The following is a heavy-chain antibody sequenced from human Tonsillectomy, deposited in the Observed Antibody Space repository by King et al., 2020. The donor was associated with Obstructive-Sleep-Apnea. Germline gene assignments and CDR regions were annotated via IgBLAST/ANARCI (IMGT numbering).Heavy chain of an antibody. J-gene: IGHJ6*02. CDR1: GYTFTDYY. CDR2: INPNSGDT. D-gene: IGHD3-3*01. Sequence: QLVQSGTEVKKPGASVNVSCKASGYTFTDYYLHWVRQAPGQGLEWVGLINPNSGDTNFAQKFLGRVTMTRDTSISTAYMELRRLRSDDTAFYYCARVPPLIEFYSGQELEPYYYYGMDVWGQGTTVIVSS. V-gene: IGHV1-2*02. CDR3: ARVPPLIEFYSGQELEPYYYYGMDV.